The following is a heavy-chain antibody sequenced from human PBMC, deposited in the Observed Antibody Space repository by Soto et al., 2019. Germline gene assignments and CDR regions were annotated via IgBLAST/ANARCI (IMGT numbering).Heavy chain of an antibody. CDR3: AREKGRDELAEDFDY. CDR2: ISSSSSYI. V-gene: IGHV3-21*01. CDR1: GFTFSSYS. J-gene: IGHJ4*02. Sequence: EVQLVESGGGLVKPGGSLRLSCAASGFTFSSYSLNWVRQAPGKGLEWVSSISSSSSYIYYADSVKGRFTISRDNAKNALDRQTNSLRAEDTAVYYCAREKGRDELAEDFDYGGQGTLGTVSS. D-gene: IGHD6-6*01.